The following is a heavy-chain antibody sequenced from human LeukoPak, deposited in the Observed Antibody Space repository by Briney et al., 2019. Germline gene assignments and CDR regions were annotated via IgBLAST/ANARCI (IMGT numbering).Heavy chain of an antibody. CDR3: ARELSMVRGVNDY. Sequence: GGSLRLSCAASGFTFSSYAMHWVRQAPGKGLEWVAVISYDGSNKYYADSVKGRFTISRDNSKNTLYLQMNSLRAEDTAVYYCARELSMVRGVNDYWGQGTLVTVSS. J-gene: IGHJ4*02. D-gene: IGHD3-10*01. CDR1: GFTFSSYA. CDR2: ISYDGSNK. V-gene: IGHV3-30-3*01.